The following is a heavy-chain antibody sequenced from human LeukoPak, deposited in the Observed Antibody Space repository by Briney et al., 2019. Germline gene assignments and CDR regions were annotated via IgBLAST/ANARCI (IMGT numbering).Heavy chain of an antibody. D-gene: IGHD5-12*01. CDR1: GFIFDDYG. CDR3: VRDKCRDSCYEFDF. CDR2: ISWNSATI. V-gene: IGHV3-9*01. Sequence: GRSLRLSCAASGFIFDDYGMHWVRQVPGKGLEWVSGISWNSATIAYADSVKGRFTISRDNAKNSLNLQMNSLTVEDRALYYCVRDKCRDSCYEFDFWGRGPRVTVSS. J-gene: IGHJ4*02.